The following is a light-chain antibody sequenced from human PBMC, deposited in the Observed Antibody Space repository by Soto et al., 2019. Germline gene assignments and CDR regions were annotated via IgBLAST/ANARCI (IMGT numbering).Light chain of an antibody. CDR1: QSISRY. Sequence: DIQMTQSPSSLSASVGDRVTITCRASQSISRYLHWFQQKPGEAPKVLIHTTSILQSGVPSRFSGSGSGTEFTLTISSLQPEDYATYYCQQSPHTPYTFGQGNRLEIK. V-gene: IGKV1-39*01. J-gene: IGKJ2*01. CDR2: TTS. CDR3: QQSPHTPYT.